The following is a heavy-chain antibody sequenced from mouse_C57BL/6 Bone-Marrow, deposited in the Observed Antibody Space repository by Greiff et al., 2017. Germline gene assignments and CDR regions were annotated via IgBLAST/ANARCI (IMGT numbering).Heavy chain of an antibody. CDR1: GFTFSDYY. CDR3: ARYYYGSSEGYWYFDV. Sequence: EVMLVESEGGLVQPGSSMKLSCTASGFTFSDYYMAWVRQVPEKGLEWVANINYDGSSTYYLDSLKSRFIISRDNAKNILYLQMSSLKSEDTATYYCARYYYGSSEGYWYFDVWGTGTTVTVSS. CDR2: INYDGSST. V-gene: IGHV5-16*01. J-gene: IGHJ1*03. D-gene: IGHD1-1*01.